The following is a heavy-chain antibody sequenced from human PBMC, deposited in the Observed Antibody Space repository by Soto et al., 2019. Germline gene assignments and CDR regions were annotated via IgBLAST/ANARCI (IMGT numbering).Heavy chain of an antibody. D-gene: IGHD4-4*01. CDR2: ISYDGSNK. V-gene: IGHV3-30*18. J-gene: IGHJ4*02. CDR1: GFTFSSYG. CDR3: AKNVPRTVTHAVDY. Sequence: QVQLVESGGGVVQPGRSLRLSCAASGFTFSSYGMHWVRQAPGKGLEWVAVISYDGSNKYYADSVKGRFTISRDNSKNTLYLQMNSLRAEDTAVYYCAKNVPRTVTHAVDYWGQGTLVTVSS.